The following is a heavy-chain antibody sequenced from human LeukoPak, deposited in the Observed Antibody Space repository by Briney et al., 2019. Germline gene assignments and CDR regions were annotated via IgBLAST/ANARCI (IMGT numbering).Heavy chain of an antibody. D-gene: IGHD6-13*01. Sequence: ASVKVSCKASGYTFTGYYMHWVRQAPGQGLEWMGWMNPNSGNTGYAQKFQGRVTMTRNTSISTAYMELSSLRSEDTAVYYCARVGAAAGTRYYYYYYGMDVWGQGTTVTVSS. CDR3: ARVGAAAGTRYYYYYYGMDV. CDR2: MNPNSGNT. V-gene: IGHV1-8*02. CDR1: GYTFTGYY. J-gene: IGHJ6*02.